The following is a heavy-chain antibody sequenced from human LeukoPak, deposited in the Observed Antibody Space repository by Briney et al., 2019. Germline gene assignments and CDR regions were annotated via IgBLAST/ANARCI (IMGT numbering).Heavy chain of an antibody. J-gene: IGHJ5*02. CDR3: ARERWFDP. CDR2: LYTSGSP. CDR1: GVSISSYY. V-gene: IGHV4-4*07. Sequence: PSETLSLTCNVSGVSISSYYWTWIRQPAGKGLEWIGRLYTSGSPSYNPSLKSRVTMSVDMSKNQFSLNLNSVTAADTAVYYCARERWFDPWGQGTLVTVSS.